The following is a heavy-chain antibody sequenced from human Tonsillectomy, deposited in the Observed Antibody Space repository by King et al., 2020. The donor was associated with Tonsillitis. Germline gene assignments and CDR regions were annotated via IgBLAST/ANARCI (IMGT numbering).Heavy chain of an antibody. CDR3: AGQIIVVVPAAIAGDYYYYGMHV. Sequence: QVQLVESGAEVKKPGSSVKVSCKASRGTFSSYAISWVRQAPGQGLEWMGGIIPMFGTANYAQEFQGRVTITADGSTSTAYMELSSLRSEDTAVYYCAGQIIVVVPAAIAGDYYYYGMHVWGQGTTVTVSS. V-gene: IGHV1-69*01. D-gene: IGHD2-2*01. J-gene: IGHJ6*02. CDR1: RGTFSSYA. CDR2: IIPMFGTA.